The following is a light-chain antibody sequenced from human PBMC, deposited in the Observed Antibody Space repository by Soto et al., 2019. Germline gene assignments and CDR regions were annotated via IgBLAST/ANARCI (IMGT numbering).Light chain of an antibody. Sequence: QSALTQPASVSGSPGQSITISCTGTSSDVGGYNYVSWYQQHPGKAPKLMIYEVSNRPSGVSNRFSGSKSGNTASLTISGLQAEDEAYYYCSSYTTSTTPLVFGGGTQLTVL. V-gene: IGLV2-14*01. CDR3: SSYTTSTTPLV. CDR2: EVS. J-gene: IGLJ3*02. CDR1: SSDVGGYNY.